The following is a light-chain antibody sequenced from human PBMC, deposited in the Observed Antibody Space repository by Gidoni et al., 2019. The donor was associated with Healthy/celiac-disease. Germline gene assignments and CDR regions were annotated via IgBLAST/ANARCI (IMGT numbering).Light chain of an antibody. CDR1: KLGDKY. CDR3: QAWDSSTGV. Sequence: SYELTQPPSVSVSPGQTASITCSGDKLGDKYACWYQQKPGQSPVLVIHQDSKRPSGYPERFSGSNSGNTATLTISGTQAMDEADYYCQAWDSSTGVFGTGTKVTVL. J-gene: IGLJ1*01. V-gene: IGLV3-1*01. CDR2: QDS.